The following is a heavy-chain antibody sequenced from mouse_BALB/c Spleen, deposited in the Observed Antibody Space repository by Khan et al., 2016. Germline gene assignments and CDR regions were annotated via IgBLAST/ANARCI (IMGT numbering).Heavy chain of an antibody. CDR1: GYSFTNYG. CDR2: IDTNTGEP. D-gene: IGHD2-4*01. Sequence: QIQLVQSGPELKKPGETVKISCKASGYSFTNYGMNWVKQAPGKGLKWMGWIDTNTGEPTYAEEFKGRFAFSLETSAITAYLQINNLKNDDTATYFCARWGYDDACFTYWGQGTLVTVSA. V-gene: IGHV9-3*02. CDR3: ARWGYDDACFTY. J-gene: IGHJ3*01.